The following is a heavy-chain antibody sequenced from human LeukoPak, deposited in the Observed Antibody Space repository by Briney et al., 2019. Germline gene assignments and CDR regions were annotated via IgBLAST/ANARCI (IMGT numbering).Heavy chain of an antibody. Sequence: ASVKVSCKASGYTFTSYGISWVRQAPGQGLEWMGWISAYNGNTNYAQKLQGRVTMTTDTSTTTAYMELRSLRSDHTAVYYSARHDYGDYSFDYWGQGTLVTVSS. J-gene: IGHJ4*02. CDR1: GYTFTSYG. CDR3: ARHDYGDYSFDY. D-gene: IGHD4-17*01. V-gene: IGHV1-18*01. CDR2: ISAYNGNT.